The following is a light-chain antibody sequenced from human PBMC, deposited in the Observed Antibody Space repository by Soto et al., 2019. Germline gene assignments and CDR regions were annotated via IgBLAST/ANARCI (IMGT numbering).Light chain of an antibody. CDR3: QKGNNYPEHR. J-gene: IGKJ4*02. Sequence: AIQLTQSPSSLSSSVGDRVTITCRASQGISSALAWYQQKPGKAPKLLIYDASLLESGVPSRYSGNGSGTDCPLTINSQQPDDFATYYCQKGNNYPEHRFRGGTKVEIK. CDR2: DAS. V-gene: IGKV1D-13*01. CDR1: QGISSA.